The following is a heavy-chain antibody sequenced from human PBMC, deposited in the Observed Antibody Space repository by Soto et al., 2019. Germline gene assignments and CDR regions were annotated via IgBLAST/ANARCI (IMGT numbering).Heavy chain of an antibody. CDR1: GFNFKSHW. CDR3: ARAGASCYCSAY. D-gene: IGHD2-2*01. V-gene: IGHV3-7*04. CDR2: IKEDGSET. J-gene: IGHJ4*02. Sequence: GGSLRLSCAASGFNFKSHWMNWVRQAPGKGLEWVANIKEDGSETNYVHSVKGRFTVSRDDGKNSLYLQMDSLRVEDTAVYYCARAGASCYCSAYRGPGTLVTVSS.